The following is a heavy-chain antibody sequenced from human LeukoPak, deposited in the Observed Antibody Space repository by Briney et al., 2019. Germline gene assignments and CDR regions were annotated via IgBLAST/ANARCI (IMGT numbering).Heavy chain of an antibody. CDR2: IYYSGST. CDR3: ARGGYYYDSSGYYYLSA. D-gene: IGHD3-22*01. V-gene: IGHV4-59*01. Sequence: SETLPLTCTVSGGSISSYYWSWIRQPPGKGLEWIGYIYYSGSTNYNPSLKSRVTISVDTSKNQFSLKLSSVTAADTAVYYCARGGYYYDSSGYYYLSAWGQGTLVTVSS. J-gene: IGHJ5*02. CDR1: GGSISSYY.